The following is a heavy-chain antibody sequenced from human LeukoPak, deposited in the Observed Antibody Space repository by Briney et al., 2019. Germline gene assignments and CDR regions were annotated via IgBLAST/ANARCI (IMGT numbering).Heavy chain of an antibody. CDR2: FDPEDGET. CDR3: ALGGGLRGWFDP. Sequence: ASVKVSCKVSGYTLNELSMHWVRQAPGKGLEWMGGFDPEDGETIYAQKFQGRVTMTEDTSTDTAYMDVSSLRSEDTAVYYCALGGGLRGWFDPWGQGTLVTVSS. D-gene: IGHD2-15*01. J-gene: IGHJ5*02. CDR1: GYTLNELS. V-gene: IGHV1-24*01.